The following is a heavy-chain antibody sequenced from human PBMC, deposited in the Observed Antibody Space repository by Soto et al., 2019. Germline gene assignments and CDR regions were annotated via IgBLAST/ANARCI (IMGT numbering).Heavy chain of an antibody. CDR1: GGSISSYH. V-gene: IGHV4-59*01. D-gene: IGHD4-17*01. CDR2: IYYSGST. J-gene: IGHJ4*02. Sequence: SETLSLTCTVSGGSISSYHWSWIRQPPGKGLEWIGYIYYSGSTNYNPSLKSRVTISVDTSKNQFSLKLSSVTAADTAVYYCARGAYYGDYVDYWGQGTLVTVSS. CDR3: ARGAYYGDYVDY.